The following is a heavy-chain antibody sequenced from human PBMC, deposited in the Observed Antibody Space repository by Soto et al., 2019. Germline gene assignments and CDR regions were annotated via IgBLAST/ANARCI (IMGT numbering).Heavy chain of an antibody. CDR3: ARRVTSIAAPKDWFDP. D-gene: IGHD6-6*01. CDR1: GGTFSSYA. Sequence: GASVKVSCKASGGTFSSYAISWVRQAPGQGLEWMGGIIPIFGTANYAQKFQGRVTITADESTSTAYMELSSLRSEDTAVYYCARRVTSIAAPKDWFDPWGQGTLVTVSS. CDR2: IIPIFGTA. J-gene: IGHJ5*02. V-gene: IGHV1-69*13.